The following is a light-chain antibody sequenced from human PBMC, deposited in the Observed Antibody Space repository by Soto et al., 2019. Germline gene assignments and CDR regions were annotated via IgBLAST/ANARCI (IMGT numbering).Light chain of an antibody. Sequence: QAGLTQPPSASGTPGQRLTISCSGSSSNIGSNYVYWYQQLPGTAPKLLIYRNNQRPSGVPDRFSGSKSGTSASLAISGLRSEDEAAYYCAAWDDSLSDVFGTGTKVTVL. CDR1: SSNIGSNY. J-gene: IGLJ1*01. CDR2: RNN. V-gene: IGLV1-47*01. CDR3: AAWDDSLSDV.